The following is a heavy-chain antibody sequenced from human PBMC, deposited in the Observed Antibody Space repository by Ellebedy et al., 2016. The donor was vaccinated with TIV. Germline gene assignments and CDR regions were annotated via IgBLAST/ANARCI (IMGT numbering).Heavy chain of an antibody. CDR1: GFTFSNYP. D-gene: IGHD3-10*01. CDR2: ISSSGSTI. J-gene: IGHJ4*02. V-gene: IGHV3-48*02. Sequence: GESLKISCAASGFTFSNYPMNWVRQAPGRGLEWISYISSSGSTIYYADSVKGRFTISRDNTNKSLYLQINSLRDEDTAVYYCARAGYYFGSEIYYYFFDYWGQGTLVTVSS. CDR3: ARAGYYFGSEIYYYFFDY.